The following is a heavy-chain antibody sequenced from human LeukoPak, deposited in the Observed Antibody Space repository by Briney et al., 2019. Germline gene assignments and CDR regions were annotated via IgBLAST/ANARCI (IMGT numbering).Heavy chain of an antibody. CDR3: ARGPRYSYVSIYFDY. Sequence: GGSLRLSCAPSGFIFSSYGMHWVRQAPGKGLEWVAVIWSDGSNKYHADSVEGRFTISRDNSKNTLYLQMNSLRAEDTAVYYCARGPRYSYVSIYFDYWGQGTLVTVSS. D-gene: IGHD5-18*01. J-gene: IGHJ4*02. CDR2: IWSDGSNK. CDR1: GFIFSSYG. V-gene: IGHV3-33*01.